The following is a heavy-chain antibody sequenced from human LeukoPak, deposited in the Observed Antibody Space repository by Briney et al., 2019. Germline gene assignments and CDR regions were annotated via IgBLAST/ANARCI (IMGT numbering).Heavy chain of an antibody. CDR2: IYSGGIT. CDR3: ASQGPYYYYGMDV. V-gene: IGHV3-53*01. CDR1: GFTFSSYA. Sequence: GGSLRLSCAASGFTFSSYAMSWVRQAPGKGLEWVSVIYSGGITYYADSVKGRFTISRDNSKNTLYLQMNSLRAEDTAVYYCASQGPYYYYGMDVWGQGTTVTVSS. J-gene: IGHJ6*02. D-gene: IGHD3-16*01.